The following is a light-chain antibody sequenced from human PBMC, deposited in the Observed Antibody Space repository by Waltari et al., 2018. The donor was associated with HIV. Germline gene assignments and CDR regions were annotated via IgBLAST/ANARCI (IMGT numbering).Light chain of an antibody. CDR1: SSNIGNHY. V-gene: IGLV1-47*01. J-gene: IGLJ1*01. CDR3: AVWDDSLRGSV. CDR2: RNN. Sequence: QSVLTQPPSVSGTPGQRVSISCSGSSSNIGNHYVYWYQQLPGTAPKLLIHRNNQRPSGVPDRFSGSNSGTSASLAISGLRSEDEADYYCAVWDDSLRGSVFGTGTEVTVL.